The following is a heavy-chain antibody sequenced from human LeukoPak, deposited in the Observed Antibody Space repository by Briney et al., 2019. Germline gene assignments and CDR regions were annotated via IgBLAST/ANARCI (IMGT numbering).Heavy chain of an antibody. D-gene: IGHD3-16*01. CDR2: ISGSGGST. CDR3: AKDDYDYVSHQRPLETDKTDY. Sequence: GGSLRLSCAASGFTFSSYAMSWVRQAPGKGLEWVSAISGSGGSTYYADSVKGRFTISRDNSKNTLYLQMNSLRAEDTAVYYCAKDDYDYVSHQRPLETDKTDYWGQGTLVSVSS. CDR1: GFTFSSYA. J-gene: IGHJ4*02. V-gene: IGHV3-23*01.